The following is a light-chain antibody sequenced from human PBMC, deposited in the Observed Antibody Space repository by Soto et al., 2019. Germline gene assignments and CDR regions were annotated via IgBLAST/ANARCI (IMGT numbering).Light chain of an antibody. CDR1: SSNIGSNT. CDR3: AAWDDSLNGHV. Sequence: QSVLTQPPSASGTPGQRVTISCSGSSSNIGSNTVNWYQQLPGTAPKLLVYSNNQRPSGVPDRFSGYKSGTSASLAISGLQSEDEADYYCAAWDDSLNGHVFGGGTKLTVL. CDR2: SNN. V-gene: IGLV1-44*01. J-gene: IGLJ2*01.